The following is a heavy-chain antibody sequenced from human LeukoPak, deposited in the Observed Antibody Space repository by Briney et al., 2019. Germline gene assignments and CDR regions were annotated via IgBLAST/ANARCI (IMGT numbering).Heavy chain of an antibody. D-gene: IGHD5-24*01. J-gene: IGHJ4*02. CDR2: ILGTGSNT. Sequence: PGGSLRLSCAASGFTFINYAMTWVRQTPGRGLEWVSAILGTGSNTYYADSVKGRFTISRDNSKNTLYLQVNSLTAEDTAIYYCAKDRSDGYNSPSFDSWGQGTLVTVSS. CDR1: GFTFINYA. V-gene: IGHV3-23*01. CDR3: AKDRSDGYNSPSFDS.